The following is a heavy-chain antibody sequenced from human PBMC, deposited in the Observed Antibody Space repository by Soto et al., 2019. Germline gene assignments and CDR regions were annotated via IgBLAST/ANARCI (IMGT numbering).Heavy chain of an antibody. J-gene: IGHJ5*02. D-gene: IGHD2-15*01. V-gene: IGHV1-18*01. CDR2: ISVYNGNT. Sequence: ASVKVSCKASGYTFTNYGISWVRQAPRQGLEWMGWISVYNGNTKYAQKHQGRVTLTTDTSTSTAYMELRSLRSDDTAVYYCARDKIRYCSGGSCYSVGNWFDPWGQGTLVTVSS. CDR1: GYTFTNYG. CDR3: ARDKIRYCSGGSCYSVGNWFDP.